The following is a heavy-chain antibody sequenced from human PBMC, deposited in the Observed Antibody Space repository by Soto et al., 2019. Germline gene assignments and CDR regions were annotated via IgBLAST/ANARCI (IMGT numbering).Heavy chain of an antibody. D-gene: IGHD2-15*01. J-gene: IGHJ4*02. V-gene: IGHV5-51*01. CDR2: IHPGDSDT. Sequence: GESQKISCKGSGYIFTNYWIAWVRQMPKKGLEWMGIIHPGDSDTRYTPSFHGQVTISVDSSTSTAYLQWSSLEASDTAIYYCVRQGLNRMSPVPATSHYWGQGTLVTVSS. CDR1: GYIFTNYW. CDR3: VRQGLNRMSPVPATSHY.